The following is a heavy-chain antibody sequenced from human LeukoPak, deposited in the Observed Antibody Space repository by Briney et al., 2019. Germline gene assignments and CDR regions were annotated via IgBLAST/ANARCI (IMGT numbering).Heavy chain of an antibody. CDR1: GYTFTNYW. CDR3: ARPLGDYDFSTGYFTIFYFDS. V-gene: IGHV5-51*01. CDR2: IYPGDSDT. D-gene: IGHD3-3*01. J-gene: IGHJ4*02. Sequence: GESLKISCEAFGYTFTNYWIGWVRQIPGKGLEWMGIIYPGDSDTRYSPSFQGQVTISADKSIGTAYLQWSSLKASDTAMYYCARPLGDYDFSTGYFTIFYFDSWGQGTLVTVSP.